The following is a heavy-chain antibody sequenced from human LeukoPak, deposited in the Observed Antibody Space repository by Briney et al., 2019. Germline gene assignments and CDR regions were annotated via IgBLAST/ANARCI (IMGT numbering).Heavy chain of an antibody. J-gene: IGHJ4*02. Sequence: GGSLRLSCAASGFTFSNYWMSWVRQAPGKGLEWVANIKQEGSERYYVDSVRGRFTISRDNAKNSLFLQIHSQRAEDTAVYYCATALHSSSWSFDYWGQGTLVAVSS. D-gene: IGHD6-13*01. CDR1: GFTFSNYW. CDR2: IKQEGSER. V-gene: IGHV3-7*01. CDR3: ATALHSSSWSFDY.